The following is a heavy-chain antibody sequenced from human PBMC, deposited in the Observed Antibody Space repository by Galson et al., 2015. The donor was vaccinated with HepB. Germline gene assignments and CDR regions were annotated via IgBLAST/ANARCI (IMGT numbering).Heavy chain of an antibody. J-gene: IGHJ4*02. Sequence: SLRLSCAASGFTFSSYGMHWVRQAPGKGLEWVAVISYDGSNKYYADSVKGRFTISRDNSKNTLYLQMNSLRAEDTAVYYCATPEPYYYDSSDDYWGQGTPVTVSS. V-gene: IGHV3-30*03. CDR2: ISYDGSNK. CDR1: GFTFSSYG. CDR3: ATPEPYYYDSSDDY. D-gene: IGHD3-22*01.